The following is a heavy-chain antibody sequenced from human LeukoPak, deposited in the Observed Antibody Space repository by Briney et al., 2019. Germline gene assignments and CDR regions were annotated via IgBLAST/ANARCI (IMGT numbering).Heavy chain of an antibody. CDR3: AREDLMAYCGGDCYSSQTYYYYYYMDV. Sequence: SETLSLTCTVSGGSISSGGYYWSWIRQPPGKGLEWIGYIYHSGSTYYNPSLKSRVTISVDRSKNQFSLKLSSVTAADTAVYYCAREDLMAYCGGDCYSSQTYYYYYYMDVWGKGTTVTVYS. V-gene: IGHV4-30-2*01. J-gene: IGHJ6*03. CDR1: GGSISSGGYY. D-gene: IGHD2-21*01. CDR2: IYHSGST.